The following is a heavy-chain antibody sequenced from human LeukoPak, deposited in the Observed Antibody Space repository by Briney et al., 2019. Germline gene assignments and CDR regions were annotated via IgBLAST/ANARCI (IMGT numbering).Heavy chain of an antibody. V-gene: IGHV1-8*01. D-gene: IGHD2-21*02. CDR1: GYTFTSYD. J-gene: IGHJ4*02. CDR3: ARARRGDYATPD. Sequence: ASVKVSCKASGYTFTSYDINWVRQATGQALEWMGWINPNRGNTGYAQKFQARVTMTRNTSISTGYRELSSLRSEDTAVYYCARARRGDYATPDWGQGTLVTVSS. CDR2: INPNRGNT.